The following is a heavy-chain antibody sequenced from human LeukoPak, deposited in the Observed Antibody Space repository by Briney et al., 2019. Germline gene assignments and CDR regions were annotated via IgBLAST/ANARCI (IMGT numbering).Heavy chain of an antibody. CDR2: IIPIFGTA. J-gene: IGHJ4*02. Sequence: GASVKVSCKASGGTFSSYAISWVRQAPGQGLEWMGGIIPIFGTANYAQKFQGRVTITTDESTSTAYMELSSLRSGDTAVYYCARGMSCSSTSCYPYYFDYWGQGTLVTVSS. CDR1: GGTFSSYA. CDR3: ARGMSCSSTSCYPYYFDY. D-gene: IGHD2-2*01. V-gene: IGHV1-69*05.